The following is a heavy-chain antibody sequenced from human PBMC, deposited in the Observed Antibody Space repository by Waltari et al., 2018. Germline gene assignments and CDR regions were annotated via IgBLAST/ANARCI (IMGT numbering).Heavy chain of an antibody. CDR2: IIPILGIA. V-gene: IGHV1-69*04. J-gene: IGHJ4*02. CDR3: ARTPPYDFWSGYYKEVYYFDY. Sequence: QVQLVQSGAEVKKPGSSVKVSCKASGGTFSSSAISWVRQAPGQGLEWMGGIIPILGIANYAQKFQGRVTITADESTSTAYMELSSLRSEDTAVYYCARTPPYDFWSGYYKEVYYFDYWGQGTLVTVSS. CDR1: GGTFSSSA. D-gene: IGHD3-3*01.